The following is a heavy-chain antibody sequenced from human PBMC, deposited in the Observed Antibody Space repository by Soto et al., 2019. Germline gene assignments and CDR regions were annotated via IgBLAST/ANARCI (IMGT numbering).Heavy chain of an antibody. J-gene: IGHJ3*02. D-gene: IGHD3-22*01. V-gene: IGHV1-69*06. CDR2: IIPIFGTA. CDR3: ASATMNGAFDI. CDR1: GGTFSSYA. Sequence: SVKVSCKASGGTFSSYAISWVRQAPGQGLEWMGGIIPIFGTANYAQKFQGRVTITADKSTGTAYMELSSLRSEDTAVYYCASATMNGAFDIWGQGTMVTVSS.